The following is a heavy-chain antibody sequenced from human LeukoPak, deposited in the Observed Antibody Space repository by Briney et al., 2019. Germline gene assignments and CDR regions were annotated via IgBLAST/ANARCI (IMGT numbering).Heavy chain of an antibody. J-gene: IGHJ4*02. CDR2: IIPICGTA. Sequence: ASVKVSCNASGRTFSTLSIGWVRQAPGQGLEWLGGIIPICGTANYAQKFQGRVTITADESASTAYMELSSLRSEDTAVYYCAREKDYGARDWGQGTPVTVSS. CDR1: GRTFSTLS. CDR3: AREKDYGARD. D-gene: IGHD4-17*01. V-gene: IGHV1-69*13.